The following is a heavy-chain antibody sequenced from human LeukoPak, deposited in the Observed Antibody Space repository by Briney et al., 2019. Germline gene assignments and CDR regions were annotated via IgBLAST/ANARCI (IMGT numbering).Heavy chain of an antibody. D-gene: IGHD4-11*01. V-gene: IGHV1-18*01. CDR3: ARALTLQPGGGDAFDI. CDR2: ISAYNGNT. Sequence: ASVKVSCKASGYTFTSYGISWVRQAPGQGLEWMGWISAYNGNTNYAQKLQGRVTMTTDTSTSTAYMELRSLRSDDTAVYYCARALTLQPGGGDAFDIWGQGTMVTVSS. CDR1: GYTFTSYG. J-gene: IGHJ3*02.